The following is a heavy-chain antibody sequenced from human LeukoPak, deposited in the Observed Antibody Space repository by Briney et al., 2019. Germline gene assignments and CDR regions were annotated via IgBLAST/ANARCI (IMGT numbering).Heavy chain of an antibody. Sequence: ASVKVSCKASGYTFTSYAMHWVRQAPAQRLEWMGWINAGNGNTKYSQKFQGRVTITRDTSASTAYMELSSLRSEDTAVYYCARAAYYYGSGSPHNAFDIWGQGTMVTVSS. CDR2: INAGNGNT. D-gene: IGHD3-10*01. V-gene: IGHV1-3*01. CDR1: GYTFTSYA. J-gene: IGHJ3*02. CDR3: ARAAYYYGSGSPHNAFDI.